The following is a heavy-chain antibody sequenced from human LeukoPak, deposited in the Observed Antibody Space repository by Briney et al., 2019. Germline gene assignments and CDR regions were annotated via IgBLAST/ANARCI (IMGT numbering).Heavy chain of an antibody. V-gene: IGHV4-59*11. Sequence: SETLSLTCTVSGGSISSHYWSWIRQPPGKGLEWIGYIYYSGSTNYNPSLKSRVTISVDTSKNQFSLKLSSVTAADTAVYYCARVNAGGACSGGSCYYYYYYMDVWGKGTTVTVS. D-gene: IGHD2-15*01. J-gene: IGHJ6*03. CDR1: GGSISSHY. CDR3: ARVNAGGACSGGSCYYYYYYMDV. CDR2: IYYSGST.